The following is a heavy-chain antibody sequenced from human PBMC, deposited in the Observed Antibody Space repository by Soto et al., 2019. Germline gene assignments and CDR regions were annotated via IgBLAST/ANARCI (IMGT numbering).Heavy chain of an antibody. CDR3: ARGLYSGDK. V-gene: IGHV1-46*01. CDR2: INPNGGST. D-gene: IGHD2-21*01. J-gene: IGHJ4*02. CDR1: GYIFTNYY. Sequence: QVRLVQSGAEVKKPGASVKVSCKASGYIFTNYYIHWVRQAPGQGLEWMAIINPNGGSTNCAQEFQGRITLTRDTSTRTVYMDLSSLTSEDTAVYYCARGLYSGDKWGQGTRVSVSS.